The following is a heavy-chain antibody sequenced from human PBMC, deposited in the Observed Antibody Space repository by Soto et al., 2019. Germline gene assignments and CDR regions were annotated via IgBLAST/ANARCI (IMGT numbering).Heavy chain of an antibody. J-gene: IGHJ4*02. Sequence: SETLSLTCTVSGGSISSSSYYWGWIRQPPGKGLEWIGSIYYSGSTYYNPSLKSRVTISVDTSKNQFSLKLSSVTAADTAVYYCASPYNWNPLGFGYWGQGTLVTVSS. CDR1: GGSISSSSYY. V-gene: IGHV4-39*01. CDR2: IYYSGST. D-gene: IGHD1-20*01. CDR3: ASPYNWNPLGFGY.